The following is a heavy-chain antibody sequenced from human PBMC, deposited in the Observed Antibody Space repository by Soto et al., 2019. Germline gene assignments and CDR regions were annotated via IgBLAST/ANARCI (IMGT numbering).Heavy chain of an antibody. CDR1: GCTFSSSI. Sequence: QMQLVQSGPEVKKPGTSVKVSCKASGCTFSSSIVQWVRQARGQRLEWIGWIVVGSGHTNYEHKFQERVTITRDMSTSTAYMVLSSLRSEDTTVYYCAAPAFGDYWYFDLWGRGTLVTVS. V-gene: IGHV1-58*01. CDR3: AAPAFGDYWYFDL. J-gene: IGHJ2*01. CDR2: IVVGSGHT. D-gene: IGHD4-17*01.